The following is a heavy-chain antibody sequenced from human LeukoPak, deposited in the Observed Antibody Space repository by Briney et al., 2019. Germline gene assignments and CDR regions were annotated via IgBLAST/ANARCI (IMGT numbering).Heavy chain of an antibody. D-gene: IGHD5-12*01. Sequence: GGSLRLSCAASGFTFSSYWMTWVRQAPGKGLEWVAHINQDGSEEHYMDSAKARFTISRDNAKNSLSLQMNSLRAEDTAVYYCVRDGGVSGYDLLDYWGQGTLVTVSS. CDR1: GFTFSSYW. J-gene: IGHJ4*02. CDR2: INQDGSEE. V-gene: IGHV3-7*01. CDR3: VRDGGVSGYDLLDY.